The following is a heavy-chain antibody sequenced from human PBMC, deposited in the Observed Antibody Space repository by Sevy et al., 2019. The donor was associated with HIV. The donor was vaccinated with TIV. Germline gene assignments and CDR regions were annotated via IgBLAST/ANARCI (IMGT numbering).Heavy chain of an antibody. D-gene: IGHD1-26*01. V-gene: IGHV1-58*01. Sequence: ASVKVSCKASGFTFTSSAVQWVRQARGQRLEWIGWIVVGSGNTNDAQKFQERVTITRDMSTSTAYMELSSLRSEDTDVYYCAADERELLKSDYYYYYYMDVWCKGTTVTVSS. J-gene: IGHJ6*03. CDR3: AADERELLKSDYYYYYYMDV. CDR2: IVVGSGNT. CDR1: GFTFTSSA.